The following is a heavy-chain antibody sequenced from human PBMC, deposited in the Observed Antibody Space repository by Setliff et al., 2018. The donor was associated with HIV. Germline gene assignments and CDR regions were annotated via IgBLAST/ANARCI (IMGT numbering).Heavy chain of an antibody. D-gene: IGHD3-10*01. CDR2: IYYSGST. V-gene: IGHV4-39*01. CDR1: GGSISSGSYY. CDR3: ATYADRESNRFDP. Sequence: PSETLSLTCTVSGGSISSGSYYWSWIRQPPGKGLEWIGSIYYSGSTYYNPSLKSRVTISVDTSKNQFSLKLSSVTAADTAVYYWATYADRESNRFDPWGQGTQVTVSS. J-gene: IGHJ5*02.